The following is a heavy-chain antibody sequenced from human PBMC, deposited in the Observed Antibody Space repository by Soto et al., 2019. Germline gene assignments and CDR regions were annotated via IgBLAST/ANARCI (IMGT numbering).Heavy chain of an antibody. Sequence: DVQLVESGGGLVQPGRSLRLSCAASGFTFDDYAMHWVRQAPGKGLEWVSGISWNSGSIGYADSVKGRFTISRDNAKNSLYLQMNSLRAEDTALYYCAKELVGALDYWGQGTLVTVSS. CDR2: ISWNSGSI. V-gene: IGHV3-9*01. J-gene: IGHJ4*02. D-gene: IGHD1-26*01. CDR3: AKELVGALDY. CDR1: GFTFDDYA.